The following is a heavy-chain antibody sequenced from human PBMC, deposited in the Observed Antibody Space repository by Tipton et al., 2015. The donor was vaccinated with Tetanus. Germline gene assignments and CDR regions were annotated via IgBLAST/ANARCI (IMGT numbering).Heavy chain of an antibody. CDR1: GFTFSTHA. V-gene: IGHV3-23*01. CDR2: LSGSGSSA. Sequence: SLRLSCAASGFTFSTHAMTWVRQAPGKGLEWVSALSGSGSSAYYADSVKGRFTISRDNSKNTLYLRMNNLRVEDTAVYYCAKVLKWYYYFYNGMDVWGQGTTVTVSS. CDR3: AKVLKWYYYFYNGMDV. D-gene: IGHD2-15*01. J-gene: IGHJ6*02.